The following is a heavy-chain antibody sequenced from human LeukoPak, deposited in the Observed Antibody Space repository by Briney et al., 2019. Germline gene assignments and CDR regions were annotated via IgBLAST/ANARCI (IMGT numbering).Heavy chain of an antibody. D-gene: IGHD3-16*01. Sequence: QPGGSLRLSCAASGLPLSLYWMNWVRQAPGKELEWVANIKQDGSVKHYVDSVKGRFTISRDNAKNSLFLQMGSLTAEDTAMYFCASHPYHDNNAYLNHWGQGTLVTVSS. CDR3: ASHPYHDNNAYLNH. CDR1: GLPLSLYW. J-gene: IGHJ4*02. V-gene: IGHV3-7*01. CDR2: IKQDGSVK.